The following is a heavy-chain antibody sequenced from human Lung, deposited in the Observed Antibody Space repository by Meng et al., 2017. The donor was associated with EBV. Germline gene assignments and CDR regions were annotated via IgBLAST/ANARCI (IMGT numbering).Heavy chain of an antibody. CDR1: GDSVSSNSAA. CDR3: ASSRPLAGNWNYHY. Sequence: QVQLTPSGPGLWKPWQTLSLTCATSGDSVSSNSAAWNWIRQSPSRGLEWLGRTYYRSKWYNDYAVSVKSRITINPDTSKNQFSLQLNSVTPEDTAVYYCASSRPLAGNWNYHYWGQGTLVTVSS. J-gene: IGHJ4*02. CDR2: TYYRSKWYN. V-gene: IGHV6-1*01. D-gene: IGHD1-7*01.